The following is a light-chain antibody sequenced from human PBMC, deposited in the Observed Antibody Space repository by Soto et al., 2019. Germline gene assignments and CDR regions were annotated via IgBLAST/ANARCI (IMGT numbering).Light chain of an antibody. CDR3: TSFAPGRIYV. CDR1: SSNIGDYYY. CDR2: KVY. V-gene: IGLV2-14*03. Sequence: QSALTQPASVSGSPGQRITISCSGTSSNIGDYYYVSWYQQHPGRAPKLIIYKVYHRFSGLPYRFSGSNSGNSASLTISGLQSEDEADYYCTSFAPGRIYVFGSGTKVTVL. J-gene: IGLJ1*01.